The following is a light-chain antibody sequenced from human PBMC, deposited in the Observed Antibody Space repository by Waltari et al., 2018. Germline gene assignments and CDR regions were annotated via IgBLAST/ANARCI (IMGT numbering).Light chain of an antibody. CDR2: WAS. CDR1: QSVLYSSSSQNY. V-gene: IGKV4-1*01. J-gene: IGKJ1*01. Sequence: DIVMTQSPDSLAVSMGERASIHCKSSQSVLYSSSSQNYSAWYQQKRGQPPKLLITWASTRESGVPDRFSGSGSGTDFTLTISSLQAEDVAVYFCQQYYGIPTFGQGTKVEIK. CDR3: QQYYGIPT.